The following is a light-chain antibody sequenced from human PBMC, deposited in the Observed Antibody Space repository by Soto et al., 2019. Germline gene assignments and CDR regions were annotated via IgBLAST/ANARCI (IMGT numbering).Light chain of an antibody. CDR1: QAFDTY. V-gene: IGKV3-20*01. CDR2: RVS. J-gene: IGKJ3*01. CDR3: HYYADSPGS. Sequence: ESVLTQSPGTLSLSPGDRATLSCRASQAFDTYLAWYQQKPGQAPRLLIYRVSSRATDIPDRFSGSGSGTDFTLTISSLEPEDFAVYYCHYYADSPGSFGPGTKVDIK.